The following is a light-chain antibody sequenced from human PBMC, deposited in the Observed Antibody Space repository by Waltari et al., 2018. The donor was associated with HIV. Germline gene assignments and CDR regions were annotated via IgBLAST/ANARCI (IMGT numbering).Light chain of an antibody. Sequence: DIVMTQSPDSLVVSLGERATINCKSSQSVLYRSNNMNYLAWYQQKPGQPPKLLIYWASTRESGVPDRFSGGGSGTDFTLTISSLQTEDVAVYYCQQYYSTPWTFGQGTKVEIK. J-gene: IGKJ1*01. V-gene: IGKV4-1*01. CDR1: QSVLYRSNNMNY. CDR2: WAS. CDR3: QQYYSTPWT.